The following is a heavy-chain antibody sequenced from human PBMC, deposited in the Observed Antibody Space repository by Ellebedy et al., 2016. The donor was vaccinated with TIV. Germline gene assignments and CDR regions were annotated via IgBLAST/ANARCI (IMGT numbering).Heavy chain of an antibody. Sequence: SETLSLTCTVSGGSISSYYWSWIRQPPGKGLEWIGYIYYSGSTNYNPSLKSRVTISVDTSKNQFSLKLSSVTAADTAIYYCATLRLGADYYYGMDVWGQGTTVTVSS. V-gene: IGHV4-59*01. CDR3: ATLRLGADYYYGMDV. CDR2: IYYSGST. CDR1: GGSISSYY. J-gene: IGHJ6*02. D-gene: IGHD4/OR15-4a*01.